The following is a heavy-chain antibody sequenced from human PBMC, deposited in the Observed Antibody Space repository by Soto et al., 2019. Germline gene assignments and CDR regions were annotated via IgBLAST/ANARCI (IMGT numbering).Heavy chain of an antibody. CDR2: IYYSGST. Sequence: LSLTCTVSGGSISSYYWSWIRQPPGKGLEWIGYIYYSGSTNYNPSLKSRVTISVDTSKNQFSLKLSSVTAADTAVYYCARWSFPDYYGMDVWGQGTTVTVSS. CDR3: ARWSFPDYYGMDV. J-gene: IGHJ6*02. V-gene: IGHV4-59*01. CDR1: GGSISSYY.